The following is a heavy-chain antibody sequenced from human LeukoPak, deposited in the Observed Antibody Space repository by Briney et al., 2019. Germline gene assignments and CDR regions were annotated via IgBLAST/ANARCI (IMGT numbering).Heavy chain of an antibody. Sequence: ASVKVSCKASGYTFTSYYMHWVRQAPGQGLEWMGWINPNSGGTNYAQKFQGRVTMTRDTSISTAYMELSRLRSDDTAVYYCARENSGVAVLDAFDIWGHGTMVTVSS. J-gene: IGHJ3*02. D-gene: IGHD6-19*01. CDR2: INPNSGGT. CDR1: GYTFTSYY. V-gene: IGHV1-2*02. CDR3: ARENSGVAVLDAFDI.